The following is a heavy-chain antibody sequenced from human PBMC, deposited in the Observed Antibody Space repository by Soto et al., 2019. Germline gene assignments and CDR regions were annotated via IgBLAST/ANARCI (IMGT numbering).Heavy chain of an antibody. CDR1: GFTFSSYS. D-gene: IGHD2-8*01. CDR2: ISSSSSYI. CDR3: ARDNGGYYYGMDV. Sequence: PGGSLRLSCAASGFTFSSYSMNWVRQAPGKGLEWVSSISSSSSYIYYADSVKGRFTISRDNAKNSLYLQMNSLRAEDTAVYYCARDNGGYYYGMDVWGQGTTVTVSS. J-gene: IGHJ6*02. V-gene: IGHV3-21*01.